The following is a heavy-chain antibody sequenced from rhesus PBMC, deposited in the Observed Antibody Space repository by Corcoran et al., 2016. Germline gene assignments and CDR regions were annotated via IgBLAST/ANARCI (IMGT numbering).Heavy chain of an antibody. CDR3: AKIERRQYFDY. J-gene: IGHJ4*01. CDR2: SNSGDGST. D-gene: IGHD6-25*01. CDR1: GFTFSNYW. V-gene: IGHV3-28*02. Sequence: EVQLVESGGGLAKPGGSLRLSCAASGFTFSNYWMYWVRQAPGKGLEWISASNSGDGSTYYTDSVKGRYTISKENAKNTLYLQMNSLRAEDTAVYYCAKIERRQYFDYWGQGVLVTVSS.